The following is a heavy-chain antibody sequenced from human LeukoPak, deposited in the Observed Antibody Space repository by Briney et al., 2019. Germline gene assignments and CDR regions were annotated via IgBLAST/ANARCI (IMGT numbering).Heavy chain of an antibody. Sequence: GASVKVSCKASGYTFTTYAMNWVRQAPGQGLEWMGWINTKTGSPSYAQGFTGRFVFSLDTSVGTAYLQISSLEAEDTAVYYCARTYSTNWYNIDYWGQGTLVTVSS. J-gene: IGHJ4*02. CDR1: GYTFTTYA. V-gene: IGHV7-4-1*02. D-gene: IGHD6-13*01. CDR2: INTKTGSP. CDR3: ARTYSTNWYNIDY.